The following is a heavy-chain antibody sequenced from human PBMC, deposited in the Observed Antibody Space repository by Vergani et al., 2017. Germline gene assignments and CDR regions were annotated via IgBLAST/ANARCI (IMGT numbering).Heavy chain of an antibody. CDR1: GCSISSGGYY. CDR2: IYYSGST. CDR3: ARDFGFLEWSGGWFDP. J-gene: IGHJ5*02. V-gene: IGHV4-31*03. Sequence: QVQLQESGPGLVKPSQTLSLTCTVSGCSISSGGYYWSWIRQHPGKGLEWIGYIYYSGSTYYNPSLKSRVTISVDTSKNQFSLKLSSVTAADTAVYYCARDFGFLEWSGGWFDPWGQGTLVTVSS. D-gene: IGHD3-3*01.